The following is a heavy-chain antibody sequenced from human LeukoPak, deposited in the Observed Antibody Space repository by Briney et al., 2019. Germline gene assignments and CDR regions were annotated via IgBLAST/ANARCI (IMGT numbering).Heavy chain of an antibody. J-gene: IGHJ4*02. CDR2: ISLTGLT. D-gene: IGHD2-8*01. CDR1: GGSISNTNW. V-gene: IGHV4-4*02. Sequence: SETLSLTCGVSGGSISNTNWWSWVRQPPGQGLERIGEISLTGLTHYNPSLESRVTVSLDKSKNQLSLNLTSVTAADTAVYYCSRENGAFSPFGYWGQGTLVTVLS. CDR3: SRENGAFSPFGY.